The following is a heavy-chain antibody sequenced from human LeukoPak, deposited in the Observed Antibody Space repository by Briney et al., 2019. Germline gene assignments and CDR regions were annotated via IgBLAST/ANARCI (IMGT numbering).Heavy chain of an antibody. J-gene: IGHJ3*02. V-gene: IGHV3-23*01. CDR2: ISGIGGST. CDR3: AKDRSGEWELSAAFDI. CDR1: GFTFSSYA. D-gene: IGHD1-26*01. Sequence: GGPLRLSCAASGFTFSSYAMSWVDQAPAKGLEWVAAISGIGGSTYSAASVKGRFTISRDKSKSTLYLQMNSLTAADTAVYYCAKDRSGEWELSAAFDIWGQGTMVTVSS.